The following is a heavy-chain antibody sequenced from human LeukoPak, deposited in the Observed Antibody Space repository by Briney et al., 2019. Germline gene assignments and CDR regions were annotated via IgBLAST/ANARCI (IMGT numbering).Heavy chain of an antibody. CDR1: GFTFEDYA. V-gene: IGHV3-43*02. J-gene: IGHJ4*02. D-gene: IGHD2-2*01. Sequence: PGGSLRLSCAAAGFTFEDYAMRGGRDAPGKGVEWGSLISVDGGSTYYADSVKGRFTISRDNSKNSLYLQMNSLRTEDTALYYCAKDMGCSSTSCLIDYWGQGTLVTVSS. CDR2: ISVDGGST. CDR3: AKDMGCSSTSCLIDY.